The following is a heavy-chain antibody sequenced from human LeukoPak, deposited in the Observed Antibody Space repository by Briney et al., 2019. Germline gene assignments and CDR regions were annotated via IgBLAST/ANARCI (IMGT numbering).Heavy chain of an antibody. J-gene: IGHJ6*02. V-gene: IGHV3-21*01. CDR3: ARALPSRKPPYYYYGMDV. CDR1: GFTFSSYS. Sequence: PGGSLRLSCAASGFTFSSYSMNWVRQAPGKGLEWVSSISSSSSYIYYADSVKGRFTISRDNAKNSLYLQMNSLRAEDTAVYYCARALPSRKPPYYYYGMDVWGQGTTVTVSS. CDR2: ISSSSSYI. D-gene: IGHD1-14*01.